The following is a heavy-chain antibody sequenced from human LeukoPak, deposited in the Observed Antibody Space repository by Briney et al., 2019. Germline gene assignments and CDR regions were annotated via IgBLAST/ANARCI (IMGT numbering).Heavy chain of an antibody. J-gene: IGHJ5*02. CDR3: ARGYSSSRMAVGLVDP. CDR1: GGSFSGYY. CDR2: INHSGST. D-gene: IGHD6-13*01. V-gene: IGHV4-34*01. Sequence: SETLSLTCAVYGGSFSGYYWSWIRQPPGKGLEWIGEINHSGSTNYNPSLKGRVTISVDTSKNQFSLKLSSVTAADTAVYYCARGYSSSRMAVGLVDPWGQGTLVTVSS.